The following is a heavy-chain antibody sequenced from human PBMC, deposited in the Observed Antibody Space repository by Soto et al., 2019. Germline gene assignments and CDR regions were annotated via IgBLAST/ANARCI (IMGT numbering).Heavy chain of an antibody. CDR1: GFTFSSYW. V-gene: IGHV3-7*03. CDR2: IKQDGSEK. CDR3: ARAFVAVAGSNYYGMDV. J-gene: IGHJ6*02. D-gene: IGHD6-19*01. Sequence: SGGSLRLSCAASGFTFSSYWMSWVRQAPGKGLEWVANIKQDGSEKYYVDSVKGRFTISRDNAKNSLYLQMNSLRAEDTAVYYCARAFVAVAGSNYYGMDVWGQGTTVTVSS.